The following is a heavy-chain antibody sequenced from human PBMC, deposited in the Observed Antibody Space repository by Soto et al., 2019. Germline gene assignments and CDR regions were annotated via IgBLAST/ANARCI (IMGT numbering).Heavy chain of an antibody. CDR2: ISYDGSNK. V-gene: IGHV3-30*18. J-gene: IGHJ4*02. D-gene: IGHD6-13*01. CDR1: GFTFSSDG. Sequence: GGSLRLSCASSGFTFSSDGMHWVRQAPGKGLEWVAVISYDGSNKYYADSVKGRFTISRDNSKNTLYLQMNSLRAEDTAVYYCAKDPSTLAAGYWGQGTLVTVSS. CDR3: AKDPSTLAAGY.